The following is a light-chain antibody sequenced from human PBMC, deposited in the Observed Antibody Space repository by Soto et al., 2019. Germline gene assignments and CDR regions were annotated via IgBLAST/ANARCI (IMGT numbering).Light chain of an antibody. CDR3: QQRDSDPRT. V-gene: IGKV1-39*01. CDR1: QSINTF. Sequence: DIQMTQSPSSLSASIGDRVTITCRPSQSINTFLTWYQQKPGKAPRLLIYTASTLHSGFPSRFSGSGSGTDFTLTISSLQPDDFATYYCQQRDSDPRTFGQGTELGI. CDR2: TAS. J-gene: IGKJ2*02.